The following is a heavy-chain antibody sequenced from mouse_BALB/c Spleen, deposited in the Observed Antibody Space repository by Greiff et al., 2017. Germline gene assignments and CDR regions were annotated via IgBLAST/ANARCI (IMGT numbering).Heavy chain of an antibody. Sequence: DVQLVESGGGLVQPGGSLKLSCAASGFTFSSYGMSWVRQTPDKRLELVATINSNGGSTYYPDSVKGRFTISRDNAKNTLYLQMSSLKSEDTAMYYCARDGSYRDPYYFDYWGQGTTLTVSS. D-gene: IGHD2-14*01. CDR2: INSNGGST. CDR3: ARDGSYRDPYYFDY. CDR1: GFTFSSYG. J-gene: IGHJ2*01. V-gene: IGHV5-6-3*01.